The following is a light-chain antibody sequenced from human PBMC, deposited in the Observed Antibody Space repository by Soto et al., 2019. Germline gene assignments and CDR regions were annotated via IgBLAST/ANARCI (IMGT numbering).Light chain of an antibody. CDR3: QVWSSASDPVV. CDR2: DDS. Sequence: SYVLTQPPSVSVAPGQTARITCGGNNIGRERVHWYQQKSGQAPVLVVFDDSDRPSGIPERFSGSNSDNTATLTISRVEGGDEADYYCQVWSSASDPVVFGGGTQLTVL. J-gene: IGLJ2*01. CDR1: NIGRER. V-gene: IGLV3-21*02.